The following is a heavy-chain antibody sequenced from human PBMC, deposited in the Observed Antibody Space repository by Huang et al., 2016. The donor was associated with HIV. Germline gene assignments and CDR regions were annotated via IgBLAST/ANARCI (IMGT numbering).Heavy chain of an antibody. D-gene: IGHD2-2*01. CDR3: ARHMDCSSSSCLAGGHERGPFDM. J-gene: IGHJ3*02. Sequence: QLQLQESGPGLVKTSETLSLTCSVSGCSISSSSYYWGWIRQPPGKGLEWIGRYYYSGSTFYNPSLNSRVTISVDTSKNQFSLKLSSVTAADTSVYYCARHMDCSSSSCLAGGHERGPFDMWGQGTMVTVSS. CDR1: GCSISSSSYY. V-gene: IGHV4-39*01. CDR2: YYYSGST.